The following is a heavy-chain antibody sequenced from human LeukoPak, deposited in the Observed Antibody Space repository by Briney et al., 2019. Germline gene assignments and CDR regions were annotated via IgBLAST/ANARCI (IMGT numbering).Heavy chain of an antibody. J-gene: IGHJ6*02. V-gene: IGHV4-59*08. CDR3: ARLGSSSSHYYYYYGMDV. Sequence: SETLSLTCTVSGGSISSYYWSWIRQPPGKGLEWIGYIYYSGSTNYNPSLKSRVTISVDTSKNQFSLKLSSATAADTAVYYCARLGSSSSHYYYYYGMDVWGQGTTVTVSS. D-gene: IGHD6-6*01. CDR2: IYYSGST. CDR1: GGSISSYY.